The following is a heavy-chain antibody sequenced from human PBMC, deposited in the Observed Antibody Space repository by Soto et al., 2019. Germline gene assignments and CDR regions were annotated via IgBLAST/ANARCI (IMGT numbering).Heavy chain of an antibody. CDR3: ARVYDSSGYGDYYGMDV. Sequence: QVQLQESGPGLVKPSQTLSLTCTVSGGSISSGGYYWSWIRQHPGKGLEWIGYIYYIGSTYYNPSLKRRVTISVDTSKNQFSLKLSSVTAADTAVYYCARVYDSSGYGDYYGMDVWGQGTTVTVSS. V-gene: IGHV4-31*03. J-gene: IGHJ6*02. D-gene: IGHD3-22*01. CDR2: IYYIGST. CDR1: GGSISSGGYY.